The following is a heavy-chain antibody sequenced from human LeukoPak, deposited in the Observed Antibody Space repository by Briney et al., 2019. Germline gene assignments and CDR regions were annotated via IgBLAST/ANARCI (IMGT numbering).Heavy chain of an antibody. CDR2: ISGSGGYI. CDR1: GFTFSGFA. D-gene: IGHD1-26*01. Sequence: GGSLRLSCAASGFTFSGFAMNWVRQAPGKGLEWVSSISGSGGYIHYADSVKGRFTISRDTSKNTLYLHMHSLRADDTARYYCARLISGSPLDPSTSWGQGTLVTVSS. J-gene: IGHJ5*02. V-gene: IGHV3-23*01. CDR3: ARLISGSPLDPSTS.